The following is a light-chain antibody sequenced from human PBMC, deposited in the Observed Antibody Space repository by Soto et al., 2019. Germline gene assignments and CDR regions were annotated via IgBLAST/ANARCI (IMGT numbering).Light chain of an antibody. CDR1: SSDVGGYNY. J-gene: IGLJ2*01. V-gene: IGLV2-14*01. CDR3: SSYTSSRTIVV. CDR2: EVS. Sequence: QSVLTQPASVSGSPGQSITISCTGTSSDVGGYNYVSWYQQHPGTVPKLMIYEVSNRPSGVSNRFSGSKSVNTASLTISGLQAEDEAYYHCSSYTSSRTIVVFGGGTKLTVL.